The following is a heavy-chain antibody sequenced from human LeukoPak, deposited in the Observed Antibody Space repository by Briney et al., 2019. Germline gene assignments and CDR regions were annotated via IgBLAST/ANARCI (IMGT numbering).Heavy chain of an antibody. J-gene: IGHJ5*02. Sequence: GESPKIPSKDSAYGSTRSWIGWGSRVPGKGLEWMGIIYPADSDTRYSPSFQGQVTISADKSISTAYLQWSSLKASDTAIYYCARGRMGSVSFDPWGQGTLVTVSS. V-gene: IGHV5-51*01. CDR3: ARGRMGSVSFDP. CDR2: IYPADSDT. D-gene: IGHD3-10*01. CDR1: AYGSTRSW.